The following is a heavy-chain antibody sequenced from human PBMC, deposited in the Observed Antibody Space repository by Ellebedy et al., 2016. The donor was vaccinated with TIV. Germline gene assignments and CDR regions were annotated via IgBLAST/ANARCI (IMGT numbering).Heavy chain of an antibody. J-gene: IGHJ4*01. Sequence: KVSCKASGYSFTNYWIGWVRERSGKGLEWMGIIYPGDSDTRYSPSFQGQVTISADKSISTAYLQWSGLKASDTAMYYCGRSGYSGYEVDYWGHGTLVIVSS. CDR2: IYPGDSDT. V-gene: IGHV5-51*01. CDR1: GYSFTNYW. CDR3: GRSGYSGYEVDY. D-gene: IGHD5-12*01.